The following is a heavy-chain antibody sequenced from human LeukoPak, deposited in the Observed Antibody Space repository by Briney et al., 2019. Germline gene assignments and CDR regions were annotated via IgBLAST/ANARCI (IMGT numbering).Heavy chain of an antibody. CDR3: VKEVVATIPPL. V-gene: IGHV3-23*01. CDR2: IDTKGTRT. J-gene: IGHJ4*02. CDR1: GFILSNSA. Sequence: GGSLRLSCAASGFILSNSAMTWVRQAPGKGLQWVSGIDTKGTRTYYADSVKGRFSISRDNSKNTLFLQMNSLRAEDTAVYYCVKEVVATIPPLWGQGTLVTVSS. D-gene: IGHD5-12*01.